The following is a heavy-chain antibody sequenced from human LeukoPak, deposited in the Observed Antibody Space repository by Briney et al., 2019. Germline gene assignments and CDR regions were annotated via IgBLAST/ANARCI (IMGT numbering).Heavy chain of an antibody. CDR1: GFTFSSYG. CDR2: ISGRDGST. CDR3: AKAGSIRFDY. D-gene: IGHD1-26*01. Sequence: GGSLRLSCAASGFTFSSYGMSWVRQAPGKGLEWVSGISGRDGSTYYADSVKGRFTISRDNSKNTLFLQMNSLRAEDTAVYYCAKAGSIRFDYWGQGTLVTVSS. J-gene: IGHJ4*02. V-gene: IGHV3-23*01.